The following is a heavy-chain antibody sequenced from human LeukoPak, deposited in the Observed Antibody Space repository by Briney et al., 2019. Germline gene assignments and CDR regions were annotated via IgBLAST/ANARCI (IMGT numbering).Heavy chain of an antibody. CDR3: ARGLGPKNAFDI. Sequence: ASVKVSCKASGYTLTSYYMHWVRQAPGQGLEWMGIINPSGGSTSYAQKFQGRVTMTRDMSTSTVYMELSSLRSEDTAVYYCARGLGPKNAFDIWGQGTMVTVSS. J-gene: IGHJ3*02. D-gene: IGHD5-12*01. CDR2: INPSGGST. CDR1: GYTLTSYY. V-gene: IGHV1-46*01.